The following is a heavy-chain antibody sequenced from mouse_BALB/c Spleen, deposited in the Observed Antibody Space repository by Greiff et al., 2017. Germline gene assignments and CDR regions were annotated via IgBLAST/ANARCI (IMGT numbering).Heavy chain of an antibody. D-gene: IGHD2-10*01. CDR3: AREGTAYYGPYYAMDY. Sequence: EVQLQQSGPGLVKPSQSLSLTCSVTGYSITSGYYWNWIRQFPGNKLEWMGYISYDGSNNYNPSLKNRISITRDTSKNQFFLKLNSVTTEDTATYYCAREGTAYYGPYYAMDYWGQGTSVTVSS. CDR2: ISYDGSN. CDR1: GYSITSGYY. J-gene: IGHJ4*01. V-gene: IGHV3-6*02.